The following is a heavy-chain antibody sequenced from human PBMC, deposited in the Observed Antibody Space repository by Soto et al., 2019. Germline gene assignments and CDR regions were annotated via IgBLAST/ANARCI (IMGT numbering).Heavy chain of an antibody. CDR3: AGTPFNWTPPDY. J-gene: IGHJ4*02. V-gene: IGHV3-66*01. CDR1: GFTVSSNQ. Sequence: GGSLRLSCATSGFTVSSNQMSWVRQAPGKGLEWVSIVHTGGMTYYADSVKGRFTISRDTSKNTLYLQMNSLRVEDTAVYYCAGTPFNWTPPDYWGQGTLVTVSS. CDR2: VHTGGMT. D-gene: IGHD1-20*01.